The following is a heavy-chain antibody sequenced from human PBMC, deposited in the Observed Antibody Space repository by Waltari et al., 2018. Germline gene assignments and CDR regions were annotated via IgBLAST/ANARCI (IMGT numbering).Heavy chain of an antibody. CDR1: GGSFSGYY. CDR2: INHSGST. D-gene: IGHD6-19*01. CDR3: ARENSSGDDY. J-gene: IGHJ4*02. Sequence: QVQLQPWGAGLLKPSETLSLTCAVYGGSFSGYYWGWSRQPPGKGLEWIGEINHSGSTNYNPSLKSRVTISVDTSKNQFSLKLSSVTAADTAVYYCARENSSGDDYWGQGTLVTVSS. V-gene: IGHV4-34*01.